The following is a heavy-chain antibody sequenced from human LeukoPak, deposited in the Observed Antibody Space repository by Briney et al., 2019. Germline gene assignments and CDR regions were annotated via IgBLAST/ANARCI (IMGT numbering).Heavy chain of an antibody. CDR3: ARHGSGTSYYYYTFPY. Sequence: SETLSLTCAVYGGSLSGYYWSWIRQPPGKGLEWIWEINHSGNTNYNPSLKSRVTMSVDTSKNHFYLKLSSVTAADTAVYYCARHGSGTSYYYYTFPYWGQGTLVTVSS. D-gene: IGHD1-26*01. CDR2: INHSGNT. V-gene: IGHV4-34*01. CDR1: GGSLSGYY. J-gene: IGHJ4*02.